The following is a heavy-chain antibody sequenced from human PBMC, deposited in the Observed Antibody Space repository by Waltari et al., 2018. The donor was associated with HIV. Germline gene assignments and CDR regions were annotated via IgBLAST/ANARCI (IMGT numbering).Heavy chain of an antibody. V-gene: IGHV3-48*01. CDR3: ARDAHSGSYGTEDY. CDR2: ISSSSSTI. J-gene: IGHJ4*02. CDR1: GFTFSSSS. Sequence: EVQLVESGGGLVQPGGSLRLSCAASGFTFSSSSMNWVRQPPGKGLGWVSYISSSSSTIYYADSVKCRFTISRENAKNSLYLQMNSRRAEDTAVYYCARDAHSGSYGTEDYWGQGTLVTVSS. D-gene: IGHD1-26*01.